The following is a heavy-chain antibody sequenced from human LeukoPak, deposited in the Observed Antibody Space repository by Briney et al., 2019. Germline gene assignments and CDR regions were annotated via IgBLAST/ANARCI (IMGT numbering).Heavy chain of an antibody. CDR3: ATDYYYDSSGYSPFDY. V-gene: IGHV1-24*01. CDR1: GYTLTELS. D-gene: IGHD3-22*01. J-gene: IGHJ4*02. CDR2: FDPEDGET. Sequence: ASVKVSCKVSGYTLTELSMHWVRQAPGKGLEWMGGFDPEDGETIYAQKFQGRVTMTEDTSTDTAYMELSSLRSEDTAVYYCATDYYYDSSGYSPFDYWGQGTLATVSS.